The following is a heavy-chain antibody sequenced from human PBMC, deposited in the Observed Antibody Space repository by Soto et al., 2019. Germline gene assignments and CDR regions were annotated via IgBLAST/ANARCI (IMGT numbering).Heavy chain of an antibody. Sequence: TLSLTCAVYGGSFSGYYWSWIRQPPGKGLEWIGEINHSGSTNYNPSLKSRVTISVDTSKNQFSLKLSSVTAADTAVYYCARGGVAFDIWGQGTMVTVSS. CDR1: GGSFSGYY. J-gene: IGHJ3*02. CDR2: INHSGST. D-gene: IGHD3-10*01. CDR3: ARGGVAFDI. V-gene: IGHV4-34*01.